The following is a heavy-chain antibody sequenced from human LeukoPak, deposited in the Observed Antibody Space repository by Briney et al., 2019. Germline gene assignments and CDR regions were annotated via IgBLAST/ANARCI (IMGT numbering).Heavy chain of an antibody. Sequence: GGSLRLSCAASGFTFSSFWMTWVRQAPGKGLEWVANIKEDGSQKYYVDSVKGRFTISRDNAKNSLFLQTNSLGVDDTAVYYCARDSGWFRFDYWGQGTLVTVSS. CDR3: ARDSGWFRFDY. CDR2: IKEDGSQK. D-gene: IGHD6-19*01. J-gene: IGHJ4*02. V-gene: IGHV3-7*03. CDR1: GFTFSSFW.